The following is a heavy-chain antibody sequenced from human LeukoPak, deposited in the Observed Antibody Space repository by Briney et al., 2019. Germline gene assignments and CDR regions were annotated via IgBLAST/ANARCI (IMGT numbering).Heavy chain of an antibody. J-gene: IGHJ4*02. D-gene: IGHD6-13*01. CDR3: AKGVGTAAAGPGVFDY. CDR1: GFTFSNYA. CDR2: ISGNGGTT. Sequence: TGGSLRLSCAASGFTFSNYAMSWVRQGPGEGLEWVSAISGNGGTTYYADSVKGRFTISRDNSKNTLYLQMNSLRAEDTAVYYCAKGVGTAAAGPGVFDYWGQGTLVTVSS. V-gene: IGHV3-23*01.